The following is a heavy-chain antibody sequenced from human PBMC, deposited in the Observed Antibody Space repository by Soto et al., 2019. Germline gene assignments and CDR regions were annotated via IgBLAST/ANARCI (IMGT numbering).Heavy chain of an antibody. CDR2: IIPIIGTT. D-gene: IGHD2-21*02. V-gene: IGHV1-69*01. Sequence: QVQLVQSGSEVKSPGSSVRVSCKASGGTFSSSAINWVRQAPGQGLEWMGGIIPIIGTTHYAQNFQGRVSITADESTTTDYMDLSSLRSDDTAVYYCARDTALAQAFDIWGQGTMVTVSA. J-gene: IGHJ3*02. CDR3: ARDTALAQAFDI. CDR1: GGTFSSSA.